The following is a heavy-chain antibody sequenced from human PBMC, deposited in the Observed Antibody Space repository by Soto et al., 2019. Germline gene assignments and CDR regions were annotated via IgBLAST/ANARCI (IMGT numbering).Heavy chain of an antibody. CDR2: IWYDGSNK. CDR3: AREWGSYSYYMDV. D-gene: IGHD3-16*01. CDR1: GFSFSSSG. J-gene: IGHJ6*03. V-gene: IGHV3-33*01. Sequence: QVQLVESGGGVVQPGGSLRLSCAASGFSFSSSGMHWVRQTPGKGLEWVAVIWYDGSNKYYADSVKGRFNISRDNSKNTLYLQMNTLRAEDTAVYYCAREWGSYSYYMDVWGKGTTVTVSS.